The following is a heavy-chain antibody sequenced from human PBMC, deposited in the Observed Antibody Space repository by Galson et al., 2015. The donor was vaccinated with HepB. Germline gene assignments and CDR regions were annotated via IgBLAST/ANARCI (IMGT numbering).Heavy chain of an antibody. CDR3: AQLGTGY. V-gene: IGHV3-53*01. J-gene: IGHJ4*02. CDR2: IYSSSSST. D-gene: IGHD7-27*01. Sequence: SLRLSCAASGFSVYSNYMNWVRQAPGQGLEWVSLIYSSSSSTNYADFVRGRFTISRDTSKNTVYLQMSRLRADDTAIYYCAQLGTGYWGRGTLVTVSS. CDR1: GFSVYSNY.